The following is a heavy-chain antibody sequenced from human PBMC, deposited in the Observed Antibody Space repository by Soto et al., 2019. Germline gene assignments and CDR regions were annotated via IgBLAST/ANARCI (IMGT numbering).Heavy chain of an antibody. CDR1: GGSVTSGAYH. V-gene: IGHV4-61*08. J-gene: IGHJ4*02. D-gene: IGHD6-19*01. CDR2: VHYSGST. CDR3: ARVSFSAVAHTRADS. Sequence: SETLSLTCSVSGGSVTSGAYHWTWIRQPPGKGLEWIGFVHYSGSTNYNPSLKSRVTISLDTSKNRFTLNLNSVTAADTAVYHCARVSFSAVAHTRADSWGQGTIVTV.